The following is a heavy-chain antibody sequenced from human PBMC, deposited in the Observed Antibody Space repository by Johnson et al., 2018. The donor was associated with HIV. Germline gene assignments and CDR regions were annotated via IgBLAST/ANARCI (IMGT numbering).Heavy chain of an antibody. J-gene: IGHJ3*02. CDR2: IRYDGSNK. CDR3: AREVRRWLQCDAFDI. CDR1: GFTFSSYG. V-gene: IGHV3-33*08. D-gene: IGHD5-24*01. Sequence: QVQLVESGGGVVQPGRSLRLSCAASGFTFSSYGMHWVRQAPGKGLEWVAFIRYDGSNKYYADSVKGRFTISRDNSKNTLYLQMNSLRAEDTAVYYCAREVRRWLQCDAFDIWGQGTMVTVSS.